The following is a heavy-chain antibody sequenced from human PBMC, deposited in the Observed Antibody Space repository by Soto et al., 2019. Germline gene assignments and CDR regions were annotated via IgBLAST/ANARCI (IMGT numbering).Heavy chain of an antibody. V-gene: IGHV4-30-4*01. D-gene: IGHD4-17*01. J-gene: IGHJ4*02. Sequence: SSETLSLTCTVSGGSISSGDYYWSWIRQPPGKGLEWIGYIYYSGSTYYNPSLKSRVTISVDTSKNQFSLKLSSVTAADTAVYYCARGRRTTVTIDYWGQGTLVTVSS. CDR2: IYYSGST. CDR3: ARGRRTTVTIDY. CDR1: GGSISSGDYY.